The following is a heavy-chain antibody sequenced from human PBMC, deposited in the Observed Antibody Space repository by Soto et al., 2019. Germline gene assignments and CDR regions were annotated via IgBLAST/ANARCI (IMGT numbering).Heavy chain of an antibody. Sequence: GGSLRLSCAASGFIFSNYWMGWVRQAPGKGLEWVATIKYDGSDKYYVDSVKGRFTISKDNARSSLYLQMNSLRAEDTAVYYCANAIRDLPRPYWGQGTLVTVSS. CDR3: ANAIRDLPRPY. J-gene: IGHJ4*02. V-gene: IGHV3-7*01. CDR2: IKYDGSDK. CDR1: GFIFSNYW.